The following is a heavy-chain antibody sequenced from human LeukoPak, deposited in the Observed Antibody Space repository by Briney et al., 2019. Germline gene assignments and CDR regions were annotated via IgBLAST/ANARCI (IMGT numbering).Heavy chain of an antibody. D-gene: IGHD2-2*01. Sequence: SSETLSLTCAVSGYSISSGYYWGWIRQPPGKGLEWIGYIYYSGSTNYNPSLKSRVTISVDTSKNQFSLKLSSVTAADTAVYYCARYCSSTSCYGGLDYWGQGTLVTVSS. J-gene: IGHJ4*02. V-gene: IGHV4-38-2*01. CDR2: IYYSGST. CDR1: GYSISSGYY. CDR3: ARYCSSTSCYGGLDY.